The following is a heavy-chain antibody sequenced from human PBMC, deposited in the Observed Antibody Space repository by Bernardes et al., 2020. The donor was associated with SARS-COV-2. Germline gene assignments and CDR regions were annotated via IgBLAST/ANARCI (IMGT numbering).Heavy chain of an antibody. D-gene: IGHD3-3*01. J-gene: IGHJ4*01. CDR3: ARDPKYDFWSGDSDFYVDY. Sequence: AQVEVACKAFGYTLSNYGISWVRQAPGQGLAWMGGIGGYNCDTLKAEKFQGRITMTTDTPPRTAWMELTRLTSDDTAVYYCARDPKYDFWSGDSDFYVDYWGQGVLVTVSS. CDR1: GYTLSNYG. V-gene: IGHV1-18*04. CDR2: IGGYNCDT.